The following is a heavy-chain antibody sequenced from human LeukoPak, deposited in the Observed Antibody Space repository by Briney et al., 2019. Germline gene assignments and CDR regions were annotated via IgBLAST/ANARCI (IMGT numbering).Heavy chain of an antibody. CDR1: GGSISSNH. V-gene: IGHV4-59*01. CDR3: ARSGSGPYYYYYMDV. J-gene: IGHJ6*03. D-gene: IGHD3-10*01. CDR2: IYYSGST. Sequence: PSETLSLTCTVSGGSISSNHWSWIRQPPGKGLEWIGYIYYSGSTNYNPSLKSRVTISVDTSKNQFSLKLSSVTAADTAVYYCARSGSGPYYYYYMDVWGKGTTVTISS.